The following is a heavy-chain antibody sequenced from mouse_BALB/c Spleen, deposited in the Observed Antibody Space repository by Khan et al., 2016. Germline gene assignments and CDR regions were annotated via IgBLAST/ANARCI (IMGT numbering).Heavy chain of an antibody. CDR1: GDSITSGY. CDR3: SAYDSSGSFFDY. J-gene: IGHJ2*01. V-gene: IGHV3-8*02. Sequence: EVQLQESGPSLVKPSQTLSLTCSVTGDSITSGYWNWIRKFPGNKLEYMGYISYSGSTYYNPSLKSRISITRDTSKNQYYLQLNSVTTEDTATYYCSAYDSSGSFFDYWGQGTTLTVSS. CDR2: ISYSGST. D-gene: IGHD3-2*01.